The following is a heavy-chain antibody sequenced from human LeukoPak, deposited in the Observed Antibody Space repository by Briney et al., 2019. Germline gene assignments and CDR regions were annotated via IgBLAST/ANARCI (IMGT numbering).Heavy chain of an antibody. J-gene: IGHJ4*02. CDR2: IHYSGTT. CDR3: AKNTGSSYY. Sequence: SETLSLTCSVSGASINSIGYYWGWIRQPPGKGLEWIGNIHYSGTTYYNPSLKSRVTISVDTSKNQFSLKLTSVTDADTALYYCAKNTGSSYYWGQGILVTVPS. D-gene: IGHD2/OR15-2a*01. V-gene: IGHV4-39*01. CDR1: GASINSIGYY.